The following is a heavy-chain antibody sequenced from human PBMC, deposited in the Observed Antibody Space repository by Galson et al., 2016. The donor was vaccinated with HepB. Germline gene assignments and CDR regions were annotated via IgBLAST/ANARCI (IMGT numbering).Heavy chain of an antibody. CDR3: AKDEVVVWYCFTS. CDR1: GFTFSSYA. V-gene: IGHV3-23*01. CDR2: ISGSGGSA. D-gene: IGHD3-22*01. Sequence: SLRLSCAASGFTFSSYAMSWVRQAPGKGLEWVSGISGSGGSAYYADSVKGRFTISRDNSKNTVFLQMNSLRAEDTAVCYCAKDEVVVWYCFTSWGQGALVTVSS. J-gene: IGHJ4*02.